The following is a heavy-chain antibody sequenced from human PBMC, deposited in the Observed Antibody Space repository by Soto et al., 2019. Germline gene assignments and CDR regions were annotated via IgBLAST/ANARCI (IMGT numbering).Heavy chain of an antibody. J-gene: IGHJ5*02. CDR1: GFTFSSYA. CDR3: AKSPPYYYGSGSYYSWFDP. V-gene: IGHV3-23*01. Sequence: GGSLRLSCAASGFTFSSYAMSWVRQAPGKGLEWVSAISGSGGSTYYADSVKGRFTISRDNSKNTLYLQMNSLRAEDTAVYYCAKSPPYYYGSGSYYSWFDPWGQGTLVTVSS. CDR2: ISGSGGST. D-gene: IGHD3-10*01.